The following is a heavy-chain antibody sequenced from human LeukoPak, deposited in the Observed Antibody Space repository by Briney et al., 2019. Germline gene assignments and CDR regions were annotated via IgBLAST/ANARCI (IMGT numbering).Heavy chain of an antibody. J-gene: IGHJ4*02. CDR3: ARVGSVTNFGVVSYYFDY. D-gene: IGHD3-3*01. CDR1: GYSFDYYW. V-gene: IGHV5-51*01. CDR2: IYPDDSDS. Sequence: GESLKTSCKASGYSFDYYWIAWVRQMPGKGLEWMGIIYPDDSDSTYSPSFQGRVTISVDKSINTAYLQWSSLKASNTAIYYCARVGSVTNFGVVSYYFDYWGQGTLVTVSS.